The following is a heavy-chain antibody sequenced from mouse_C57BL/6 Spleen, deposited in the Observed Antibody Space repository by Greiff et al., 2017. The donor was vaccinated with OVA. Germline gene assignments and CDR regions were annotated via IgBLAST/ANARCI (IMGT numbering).Heavy chain of an antibody. CDR1: GYTFTSYW. CDR3: ARGDHYYGSSYGYYFDY. J-gene: IGHJ2*01. V-gene: IGHV1-55*01. D-gene: IGHD1-1*01. CDR2: IYPGSGST. Sequence: QVQLQQPGAELVKPGASVKMSCKASGYTFTSYWITWVKQRPGQGLEWIGDIYPGSGSTNYNEKFKSKATLTVDTSSSTAYMQLSSLTSEDSAVYYCARGDHYYGSSYGYYFDYWGQGTTLTVSS.